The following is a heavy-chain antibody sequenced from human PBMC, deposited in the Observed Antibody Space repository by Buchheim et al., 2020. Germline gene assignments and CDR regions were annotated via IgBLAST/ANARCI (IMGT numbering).Heavy chain of an antibody. CDR2: INSDGSST. Sequence: EVQLVESGGGLVQPGGSLRLSCAASGFTFSDLWMHWVRQTPGKGLMWVSRINSDGSSTIYGESVKGRFTVPRDNAKKPLYLQMNSLRAEDTGVYYCARDPLLNGGTLDYWGQGT. CDR3: ARDPLLNGGTLDY. CDR1: GFTFSDLW. V-gene: IGHV3-74*01. D-gene: IGHD1-1*01. J-gene: IGHJ4*02.